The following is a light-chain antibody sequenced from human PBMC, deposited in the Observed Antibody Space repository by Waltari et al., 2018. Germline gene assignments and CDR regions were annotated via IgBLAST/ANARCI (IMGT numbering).Light chain of an antibody. CDR3: QQYNSYSYT. CDR1: QGISSW. J-gene: IGKJ2*01. V-gene: IGKV1-5*03. Sequence: DIQMTQSPSTLSASVGDRVTITCRASQGISSWLAWYQQKPGKAPKLLNYKASSLESGVPSRFSSSGSGTEFTLTISSLQPDDFATYYCQQYNSYSYTFGQGTKLEIK. CDR2: KAS.